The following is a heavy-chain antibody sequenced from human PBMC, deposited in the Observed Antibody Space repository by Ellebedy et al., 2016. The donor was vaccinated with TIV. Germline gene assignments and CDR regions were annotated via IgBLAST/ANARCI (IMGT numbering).Heavy chain of an antibody. D-gene: IGHD6-19*01. V-gene: IGHV3-33*06. CDR1: GFTFSGHG. J-gene: IGHJ2*01. CDR2: IWYDGSDK. Sequence: GESLKISCAASGFTFSGHGMHWVRQAPGKGLEWVAVIWYDGSDKYYADSVKGRFTVSRDNSKNTLYLQMNSLRAEDTAIYYCAKIAVSGLWYFDLWGRGTLVTVSS. CDR3: AKIAVSGLWYFDL.